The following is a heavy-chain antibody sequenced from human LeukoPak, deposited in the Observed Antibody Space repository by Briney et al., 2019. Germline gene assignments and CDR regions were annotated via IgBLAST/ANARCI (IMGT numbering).Heavy chain of an antibody. Sequence: SETLSLTCTVSGGSISSYYWSWIRQPPGKGLEWIGEINHSGSTNYNPSLKSRVTISVDTSKNQFSLKLSSVTAADTAVYYCARARSSSWYDSRTSPHETWGQGTLVTVSS. V-gene: IGHV4-34*01. CDR3: ARARSSSWYDSRTSPHET. J-gene: IGHJ5*02. CDR2: INHSGST. D-gene: IGHD6-13*01. CDR1: GGSISSYY.